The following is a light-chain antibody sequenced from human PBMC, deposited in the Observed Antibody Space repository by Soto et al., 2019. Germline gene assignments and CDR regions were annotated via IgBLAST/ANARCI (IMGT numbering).Light chain of an antibody. CDR2: AAS. CDR3: QQYYSYPLIT. J-gene: IGKJ5*01. CDR1: QGISSY. V-gene: IGKV1-8*01. Sequence: AIRMTQSPSSFPASTGDRVTITCRASQGISSYLAWYQQKPGKAPKLLIYAASTLQSGVPSRFSGSGSGTDFTLTISCLQSEDFATYYCQQYYSYPLITFGQGTRLEIK.